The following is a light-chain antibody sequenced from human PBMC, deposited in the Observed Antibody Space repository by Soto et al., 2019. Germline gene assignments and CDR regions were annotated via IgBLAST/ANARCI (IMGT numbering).Light chain of an antibody. CDR3: LQHNSYPFT. CDR2: EIS. V-gene: IGKV1-17*01. J-gene: IGKJ3*01. Sequence: DIQMTQSPSYLSASAGDRVTITCRASQGVRSYLDWYQQKPGKAPKRLIYEISSLQSGVPSRFSGSGSGTEFTLTISSLQPEDFATYYCLQHNSYPFTFGPGTKVDIK. CDR1: QGVRSY.